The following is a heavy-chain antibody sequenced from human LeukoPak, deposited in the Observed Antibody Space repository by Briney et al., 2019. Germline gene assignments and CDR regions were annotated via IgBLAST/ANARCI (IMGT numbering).Heavy chain of an antibody. CDR2: IYYSGNT. J-gene: IGHJ3*02. V-gene: IGHV4-39*07. CDR1: GGSISSSSFY. CDR3: ARGETLTGTIVPDAFDI. D-gene: IGHD1-7*01. Sequence: SETLSLTCTVSGGSISSSSFYWGWIRQPPGKGLEWIGSIYYSGNTYYNPSLKSRVTISVDTSKNQFSLKLSSVTAADTAVYYCARGETLTGTIVPDAFDIWGQGTMVTVSS.